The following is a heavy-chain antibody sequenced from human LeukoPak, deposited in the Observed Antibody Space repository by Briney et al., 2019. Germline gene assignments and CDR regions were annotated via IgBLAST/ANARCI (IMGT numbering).Heavy chain of an antibody. CDR2: LNPNIGAT. V-gene: IGHV1-2*02. J-gene: IGHJ4*02. Sequence: GASVKVSFKASVYTFTDYYLYWVRQAPGQGLECMGWLNPNIGATNYAQKFQGRVTMTRDTSINTAYMELRSLSSDDTAVYYCARTRENSGYDYFDSWGQGTLVTVSS. D-gene: IGHD5-12*01. CDR1: VYTFTDYY. CDR3: ARTRENSGYDYFDS.